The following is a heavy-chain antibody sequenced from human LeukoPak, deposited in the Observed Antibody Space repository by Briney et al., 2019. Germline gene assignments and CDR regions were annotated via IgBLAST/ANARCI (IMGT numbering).Heavy chain of an antibody. CDR2: IYYSGST. V-gene: IGHV4-59*01. J-gene: IGHJ4*02. D-gene: IGHD3-10*01. Sequence: SETLSLTCTVSGGSISSYYWSWIRQPPGKGLEWIGYIYYSGSTNYNPSLKSRVTISVDTSKNQFSLKLSSVTAADTAVYYCASEMITMVRGVMTDYFDYWGQGTLVTVSS. CDR1: GGSISSYY. CDR3: ASEMITMVRGVMTDYFDY.